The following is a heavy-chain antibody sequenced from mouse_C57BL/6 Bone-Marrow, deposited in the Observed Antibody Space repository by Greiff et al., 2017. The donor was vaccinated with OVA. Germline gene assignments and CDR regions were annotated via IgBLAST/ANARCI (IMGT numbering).Heavy chain of an antibody. CDR1: GFTFSDYG. V-gene: IGHV5-15*01. CDR3: ARQGYGSSYHYFDY. D-gene: IGHD1-1*01. J-gene: IGHJ2*01. CDR2: ISNLAYSI. Sequence: EVKLMESGGGLVQPGGSLKLSCAASGFTFSDYGMAWVRQAPRKGPEWVAFISNLAYSIYYADTVTGRVTISRENAKNTLYLEMSSLRSEDTAMYYCARQGYGSSYHYFDYWGQGTTLTVSS.